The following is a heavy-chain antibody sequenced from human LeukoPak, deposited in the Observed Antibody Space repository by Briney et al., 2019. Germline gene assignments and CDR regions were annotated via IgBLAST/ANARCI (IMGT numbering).Heavy chain of an antibody. CDR1: GFTFSSYA. J-gene: IGHJ4*02. D-gene: IGHD3-22*01. CDR2: ISGSGDTT. V-gene: IGHV3-23*01. CDR3: AKPLSPYSSAYYFDY. Sequence: GGSLRLSCVVSGFTFSSYAMSWVRQAPGRGLEWVSTISGSGDTTYYAYSVKGRFTISRDNSKNTLDLQLNSLRADDTAVYYCAKPLSPYSSAYYFDYWGQGTLVTVSS.